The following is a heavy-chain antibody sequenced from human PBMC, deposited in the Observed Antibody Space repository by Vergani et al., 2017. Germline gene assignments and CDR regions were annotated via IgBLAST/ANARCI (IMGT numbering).Heavy chain of an antibody. V-gene: IGHV4-31*03. D-gene: IGHD4-23*01. CDR3: ARDQGRTNSLYGMDV. Sequence: QVQLQESGPGLVKPSQTLSLTCTVSGGSISSGGYYWSWIRQHPGKGLEWIGYIYYSGSSYYNPSLKSRVTISVDTSKNQFSLKLSSVTAANTAVYYCARDQGRTNSLYGMDVWGQGTTVTVSS. J-gene: IGHJ6*02. CDR1: GGSISSGGYY. CDR2: IYYSGSS.